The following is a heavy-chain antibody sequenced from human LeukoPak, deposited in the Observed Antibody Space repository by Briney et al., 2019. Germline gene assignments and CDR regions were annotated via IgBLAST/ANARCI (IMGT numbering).Heavy chain of an antibody. V-gene: IGHV5-51*01. CDR1: GYTFTNYW. D-gene: IGHD3-10*01. CDR3: ARVSGSGSFYLTLNWFDP. CDR2: IYPGDSET. Sequence: GESLTISCKGSGYTFTNYWIGWVRQMPGKGLEWMGIIYPGDSETEYSPSFQGQVTISADKSISTAYLQCSSLEASDTAMYYCARVSGSGSFYLTLNWFDPWGQGTLVTVSS. J-gene: IGHJ5*02.